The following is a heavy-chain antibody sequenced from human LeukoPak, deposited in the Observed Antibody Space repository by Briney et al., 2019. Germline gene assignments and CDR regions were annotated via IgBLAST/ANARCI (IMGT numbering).Heavy chain of an antibody. CDR1: GFTFSSYG. V-gene: IGHV3-33*01. CDR3: ARAHGDCSSTSCYMDFDF. CDR2: IFDGGSSE. Sequence: PGRSLRLSCAASGFTFSSYGMHWVRQAPGKGLEWVAVIFDGGSSEYYADSVKGRFTISRDDSKNTLYVQMNSLRAEDTAVYYCARAHGDCSSTSCYMDFDFWGQGALVTVSS. J-gene: IGHJ4*02. D-gene: IGHD2-2*02.